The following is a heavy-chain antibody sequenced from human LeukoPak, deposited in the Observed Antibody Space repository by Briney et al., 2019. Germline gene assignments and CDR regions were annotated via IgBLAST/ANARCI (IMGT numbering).Heavy chain of an antibody. V-gene: IGHV3-74*01. CDR1: GFTFSDYW. CDR2: ISFDVST. Sequence: PGGSLTLSCAASGFTFSDYWMHWGRQAPGKGLGWVSCISFDVSTTYADSVKGRFTISRDNAKNTVHLPTHSLTVEDTPVYYCAVSHWMAPWGQGTLVTVSS. CDR3: AVSHWMAP. J-gene: IGHJ5*02.